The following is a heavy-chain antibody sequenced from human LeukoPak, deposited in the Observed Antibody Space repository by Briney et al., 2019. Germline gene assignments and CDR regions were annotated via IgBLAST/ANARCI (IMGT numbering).Heavy chain of an antibody. Sequence: SVRVSCKASGYTFTSYGISWVRQAPGQGLEWMGGIIPIFGTANYAQKFQGRVTITADESTSTAYMELSSLRSEDTAVYYCARALVVPAAIWFDPWGQGTLVTVSS. CDR2: IIPIFGTA. CDR1: GYTFTSYG. J-gene: IGHJ5*02. V-gene: IGHV1-69*13. CDR3: ARALVVPAAIWFDP. D-gene: IGHD2-2*01.